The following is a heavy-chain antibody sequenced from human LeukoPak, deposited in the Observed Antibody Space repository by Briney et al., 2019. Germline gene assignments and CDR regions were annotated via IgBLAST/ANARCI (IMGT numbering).Heavy chain of an antibody. V-gene: IGHV4-59*01. J-gene: IGHJ4*02. Sequence: PSETLSLTCTVSGGSISNYYWSWIRQPPGKGLEWIGYIYYSGSTNYNPSLKSRVTISVDTSKNQFSLKLSSVTAADTAVYYCARGVGPYLEQWLPGHWGQGTLVTVSS. D-gene: IGHD6-19*01. CDR2: IYYSGST. CDR3: ARGVGPYLEQWLPGH. CDR1: GGSISNYY.